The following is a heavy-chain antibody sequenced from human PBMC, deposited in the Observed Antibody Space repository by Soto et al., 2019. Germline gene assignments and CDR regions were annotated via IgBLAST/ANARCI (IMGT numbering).Heavy chain of an antibody. CDR2: INHSGST. J-gene: IGHJ4*02. CDR1: GGSFSGYY. CDR3: ARGNIAAPGVPFDY. Sequence: QVQLQQWGAGLLKPSETLSLTCAVYGGSFSGYYWNWIRQPPGKGLEWIGEINHSGSTNYNPSLKSRVTISVDTSKNQFSRKLSSVTAADTAVYYCARGNIAAPGVPFDYWGQGTLVTVSS. D-gene: IGHD6-13*01. V-gene: IGHV4-34*01.